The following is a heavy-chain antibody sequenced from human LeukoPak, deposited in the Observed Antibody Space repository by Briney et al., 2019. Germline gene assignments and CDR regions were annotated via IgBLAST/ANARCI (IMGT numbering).Heavy chain of an antibody. CDR3: ARARTYYYDSSGYQREFDY. Sequence: SETLSLTCTVSGDSISSGDYYWSWIRQPAGKGLEWIGRISSSGSTNYNPSLKSRVTISVDTSKNQFSLKLSSVTAADTAVYYCARARTYYYDSSGYQREFDYWGQGTLVTVSS. V-gene: IGHV4-61*02. J-gene: IGHJ4*02. D-gene: IGHD3-22*01. CDR1: GDSISSGDYY. CDR2: ISSSGST.